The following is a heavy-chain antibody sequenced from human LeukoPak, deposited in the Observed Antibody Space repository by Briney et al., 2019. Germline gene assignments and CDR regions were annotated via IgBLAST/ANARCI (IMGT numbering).Heavy chain of an antibody. D-gene: IGHD1-1*01. CDR1: GFTFSSYW. CDR3: ARDPPTRGGRGTTDY. J-gene: IGHJ4*02. Sequence: GGSPRLSGVVSGFTFSSYWMTWVRQAPGKGLEWVANIKQDGSDKYYVDSVKGRFTISRDNAKNSLYLQMNSLRAEDTAVYYCARDPPTRGGRGTTDYWGQGTLVTVSS. V-gene: IGHV3-7*01. CDR2: IKQDGSDK.